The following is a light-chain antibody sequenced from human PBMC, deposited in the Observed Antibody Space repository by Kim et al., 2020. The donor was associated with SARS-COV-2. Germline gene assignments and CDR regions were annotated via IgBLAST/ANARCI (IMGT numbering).Light chain of an antibody. J-gene: IGLJ3*02. CDR2: LNSDGSH. CDR3: QTWGTGIRV. Sequence: ASVKLTCTLSSGHSSYGIAWHQQQPEKGPRYLMKLNSDGSHSKGDGIPDRFSGSISGAERYLTISSLQSEDEADYCCQTWGTGIRVFGGGTQLTVL. V-gene: IGLV4-69*01. CDR1: SGHSSYG.